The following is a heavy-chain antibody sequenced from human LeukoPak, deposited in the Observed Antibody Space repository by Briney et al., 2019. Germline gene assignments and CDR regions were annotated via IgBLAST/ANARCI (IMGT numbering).Heavy chain of an antibody. D-gene: IGHD2-2*01. CDR1: GGSISSHY. V-gene: IGHV4-59*11. J-gene: IGHJ5*02. Sequence: ASETLSLTCTVSGGSISSHYWSWIRQPPGKGLEWIGYIYYSGSTNYNPSLKSRVTISVDTSKNQFSLKLSSVTAADTAVYYCARAAMPLGYCSSTSCYPNWFDAWGQGTLVTVSS. CDR2: IYYSGST. CDR3: ARAAMPLGYCSSTSCYPNWFDA.